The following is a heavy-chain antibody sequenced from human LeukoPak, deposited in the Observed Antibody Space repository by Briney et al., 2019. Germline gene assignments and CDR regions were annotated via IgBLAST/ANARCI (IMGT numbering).Heavy chain of an antibody. V-gene: IGHV3-48*03. CDR3: ATFVDY. J-gene: IGHJ4*02. Sequence: GGSLRLSRAASGFTFSSYGMNWVRQAPGKGLEWVSHISSSGGTIYYADSVKGRFTISRDNAKNSLHLQMNSLRAEDTAVYYCATFVDYWGQGALVTVSS. CDR2: ISSSGGTI. CDR1: GFTFSSYG.